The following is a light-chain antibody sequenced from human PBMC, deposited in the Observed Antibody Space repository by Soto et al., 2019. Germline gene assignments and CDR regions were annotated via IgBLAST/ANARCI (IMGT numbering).Light chain of an antibody. CDR3: HQYNDWPSIT. J-gene: IGKJ5*01. Sequence: EIGVTQSPATLSVSPGERATLSCRASQSVASHLAWYQQKPGQAPRLLIFGASVRATGIPARFSGSGSGTEFVLTIDSLQSEDFAVYYCHQYNDWPSITFGQGTRLEIK. CDR2: GAS. V-gene: IGKV3-15*01. CDR1: QSVASH.